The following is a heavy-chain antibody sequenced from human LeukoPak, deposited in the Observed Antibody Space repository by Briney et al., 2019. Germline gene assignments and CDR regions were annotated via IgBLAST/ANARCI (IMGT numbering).Heavy chain of an antibody. CDR1: GFTFSSYS. D-gene: IGHD5-18*01. J-gene: IGHJ4*02. CDR3: ARGGIQLWLLFDY. Sequence: QTGGSLRLSCAASGFTFSSYSMNWVRQAPGKGLEWFSYISSSSSTIYYADSVRGRFTISRDNAKNSLYLQMNSLRDEDTAVYYCARGGIQLWLLFDYWGQGTLVTVSS. CDR2: ISSSSSTI. V-gene: IGHV3-48*02.